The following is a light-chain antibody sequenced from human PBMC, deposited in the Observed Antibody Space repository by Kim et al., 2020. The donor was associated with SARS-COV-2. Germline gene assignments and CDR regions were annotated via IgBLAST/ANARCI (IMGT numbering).Light chain of an antibody. V-gene: IGKV4-1*01. Sequence: DIVMTQSPDSLAVSLGERATINCKSSQSVLYRSNNKNYLAWYQQKPGQPPKLLIYWASTRESGVPDRFSGSGSGTDFTLTISSLQAEDVAVYYCQLYYSTPYTFGQGTKLEI. CDR1: QSVLYRSNNKNY. CDR2: WAS. CDR3: QLYYSTPYT. J-gene: IGKJ2*01.